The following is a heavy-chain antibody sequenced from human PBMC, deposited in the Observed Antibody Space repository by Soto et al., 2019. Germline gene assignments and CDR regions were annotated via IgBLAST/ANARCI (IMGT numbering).Heavy chain of an antibody. CDR1: GYSFAGYW. V-gene: IGHV5-51*01. D-gene: IGHD6-13*01. CDR3: ARQLGQYSSSWYAFDI. J-gene: IGHJ3*02. Sequence: GESLKISCKGSGYSFAGYWITWVRQKPGKGLECMGIISPDDSDIRYSPSFRGQVTISADNSISTAYLQWSSLRASDTAIYYCARQLGQYSSSWYAFDIWGQGTMVTVSS. CDR2: ISPDDSDI.